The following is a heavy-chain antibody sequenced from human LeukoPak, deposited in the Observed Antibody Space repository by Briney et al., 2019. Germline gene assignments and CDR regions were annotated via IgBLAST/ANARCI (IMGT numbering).Heavy chain of an antibody. CDR2: IRYDGSDK. D-gene: IGHD3-3*01. CDR3: AKPSQYGFWGNY. Sequence: GGSLRLSCAASGFTFSPDDMHWVRQAPGKGLEWVAFIRYDGSDKYYADSVKGRFTISRDNSKNTLDLQMNSLRPEDTAVYYCAKPSQYGFWGNYWGQGILVTVSS. CDR1: GFTFSPDD. V-gene: IGHV3-30*02. J-gene: IGHJ4*02.